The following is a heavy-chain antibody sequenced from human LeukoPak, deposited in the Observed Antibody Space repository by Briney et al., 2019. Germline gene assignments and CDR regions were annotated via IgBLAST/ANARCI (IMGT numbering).Heavy chain of an antibody. J-gene: IGHJ5*02. D-gene: IGHD3-22*01. Sequence: PSGTLSLTCTVSGGSISSYYWSWIRQPAGKGLEWIGRIYTGGTTNYNPSLKSRVTMSVDTSKNQFSLSLSSVTAADTAVYYCARDNYDNTNWFDPWGQGTLVTVSP. V-gene: IGHV4-4*07. CDR3: ARDNYDNTNWFDP. CDR2: IYTGGTT. CDR1: GGSISSYY.